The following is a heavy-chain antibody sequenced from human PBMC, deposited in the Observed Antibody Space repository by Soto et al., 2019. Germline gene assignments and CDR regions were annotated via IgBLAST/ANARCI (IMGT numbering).Heavy chain of an antibody. CDR2: IYYKGST. CDR1: GGSVSSYY. J-gene: IGHJ3*02. Sequence: SETLSLTCTVSGGSVSSYYWSWIRQPPGKGLEWIANIYYKGSTNYNPSHRSRVTISVDTSKNQFSLKLSSVTAADTAVYYCARRYSSAFDIWGQGTMVTVSS. D-gene: IGHD6-13*01. CDR3: ARRYSSAFDI. V-gene: IGHV4-59*08.